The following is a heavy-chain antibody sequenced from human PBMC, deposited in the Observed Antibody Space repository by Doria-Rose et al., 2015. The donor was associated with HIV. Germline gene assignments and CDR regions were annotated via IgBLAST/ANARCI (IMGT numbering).Heavy chain of an antibody. CDR2: ISVYSGDT. V-gene: IGHV1-18*01. CDR1: GCTFSSYG. D-gene: IGHD2-21*02. J-gene: IGHJ4*02. Sequence: QVQLVQSGGEVKKPGASVRVSCRASGCTFSSYGIAWVRQAPGQGLEWLGWISVYSGDTKYAQKFQDRVTMTTDTSTTTAYMDLRSLTTDDTAFYYCARAKAYCSGGDCYLLGAYWGQGTLVTVSS. CDR3: ARAKAYCSGGDCYLLGAY.